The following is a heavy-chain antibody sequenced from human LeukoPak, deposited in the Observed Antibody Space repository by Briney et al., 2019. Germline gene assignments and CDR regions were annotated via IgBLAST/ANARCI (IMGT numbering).Heavy chain of an antibody. D-gene: IGHD3-9*01. J-gene: IGHJ6*04. CDR1: GGSVSIGSAY. Sequence: SETLSLTCPVSGGSVSIGSAYWSWIRQPPGKGLEWFWYIYYSGSTNYNPSLKSRVPISVDTSKSQCSLKLSSVSAADTVVYYYARDVSYDSLLGYYGMDVWGKATTVTVSP. V-gene: IGHV4-61*01. CDR3: ARDVSYDSLLGYYGMDV. CDR2: IYYSGST.